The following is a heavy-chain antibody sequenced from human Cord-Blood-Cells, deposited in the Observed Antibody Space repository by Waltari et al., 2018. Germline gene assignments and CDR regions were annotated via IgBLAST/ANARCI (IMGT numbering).Heavy chain of an antibody. Sequence: QLQLQESGPGLVKPSETLSLTCTVSGGSISSSSYYWGWIRQPPGKGLEWIGSIYYSEGTYYNPSLKSRVTISVDTSKNQFSLKLSSVTAAYTAVYYCARRAVIAFDIWGQGTMVTVSS. V-gene: IGHV4-39*01. CDR1: GGSISSSSYY. J-gene: IGHJ3*02. CDR3: ARRAVIAFDI. CDR2: IYYSEGT. D-gene: IGHD3-22*01.